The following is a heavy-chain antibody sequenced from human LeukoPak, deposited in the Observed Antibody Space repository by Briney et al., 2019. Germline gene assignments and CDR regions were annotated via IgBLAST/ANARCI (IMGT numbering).Heavy chain of an antibody. CDR3: ARGTMISWFDP. CDR1: GGSMSSYY. J-gene: IGHJ5*02. CDR2: IYYSGST. V-gene: IGHV4-59*01. Sequence: PSETLSLTCTVSGGSMSSYYWSWIRQPPGKGLEWIGYIYYSGSTNYNPSLKSRVTISVDTSKNQFSLKLSSVTAADTAVYYCARGTMISWFDPWGQGTLVTVSS. D-gene: IGHD3-22*01.